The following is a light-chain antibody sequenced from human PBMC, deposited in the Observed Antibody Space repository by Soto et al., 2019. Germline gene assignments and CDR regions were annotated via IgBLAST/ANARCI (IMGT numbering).Light chain of an antibody. V-gene: IGLV1-44*01. CDR2: NND. CDR3: TATDDRLTGPV. CDR1: SFNIGSNT. Sequence: QSALTQPPSASGTPGQRIIVSCSGGSFNIGSNTVHWYQHLPGASPRLLIYNNDQRPSGVPDRFSASKSGTSASLAISGLRSEDEADYYCTATDDRLTGPVFGGGTKVTVL. J-gene: IGLJ2*01.